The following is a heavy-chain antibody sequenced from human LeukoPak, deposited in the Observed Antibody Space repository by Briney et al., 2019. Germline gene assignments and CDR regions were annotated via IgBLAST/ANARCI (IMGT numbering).Heavy chain of an antibody. CDR2: VSHSSTYI. D-gene: IGHD3-22*01. Sequence: GGSLRLSCAASGFTFSSYDMNWVRQAPGKGLEWVSTVSHSSTYIYYADSVKGRFTISRDNAKNSLYLQMSSLRAEDSAVYYCARGYYYNSAFDYWGQGALVTVSS. CDR3: ARGYYYNSAFDY. CDR1: GFTFSSYD. V-gene: IGHV3-21*01. J-gene: IGHJ4*02.